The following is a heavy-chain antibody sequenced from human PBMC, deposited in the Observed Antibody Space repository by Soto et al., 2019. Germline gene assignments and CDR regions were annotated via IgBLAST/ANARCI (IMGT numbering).Heavy chain of an antibody. CDR3: AREGGSYDSGGYLIRGAFDI. CDR1: GDSISRIDYY. Sequence: SETLSLTCSVSGDSISRIDYYWTWIRQHPEKGLEWIGNIYFRGNTYYSPSLESRLTISVDTSKNQFSLKLTSVTAAGTAVYYCAREGGSYDSGGYLIRGAFDIWGQGTMVTVSS. CDR2: IYFRGNT. D-gene: IGHD3-22*01. J-gene: IGHJ3*02. V-gene: IGHV4-31*03.